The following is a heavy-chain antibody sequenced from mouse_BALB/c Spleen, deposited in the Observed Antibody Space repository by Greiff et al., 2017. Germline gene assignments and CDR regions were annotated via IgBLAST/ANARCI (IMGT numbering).Heavy chain of an antibody. Sequence: EVKLVESGGGLVKPGGSLKLSCAASGFTFSSYAMSWVRQSPEKRLEWVAEISSGGSYTYYPDTVTGRFTISRDNAKNTLYLEMSSLRSEDTAMYYCARVGYGNAYWGQGTLVTVSA. CDR1: GFTFSSYA. V-gene: IGHV5-9-4*01. J-gene: IGHJ3*01. D-gene: IGHD2-1*01. CDR3: ARVGYGNAY. CDR2: ISSGGSYT.